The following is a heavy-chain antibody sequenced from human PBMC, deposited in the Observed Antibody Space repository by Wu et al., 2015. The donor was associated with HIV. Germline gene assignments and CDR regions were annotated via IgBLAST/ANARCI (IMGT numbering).Heavy chain of an antibody. CDR2: IISVFDTT. Sequence: QVQLVQSGAEVKKPGSSVKVSCKSSGGTFSISWVRQAPGQGLEWMGWIISVFDTTKYAQNFQARVTFTTDESTSTAYMELSSLRSEDAAVYYCATDGDYISGSVYWGQGTLVTVSS. D-gene: IGHD6-19*01. CDR3: ATDGDYISGSVY. CDR1: GGTFS. J-gene: IGHJ4*02. V-gene: IGHV1-69*05.